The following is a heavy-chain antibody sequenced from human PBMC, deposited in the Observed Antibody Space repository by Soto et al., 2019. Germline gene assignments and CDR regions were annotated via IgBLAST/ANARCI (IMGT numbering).Heavy chain of an antibody. CDR3: TTGLRMVRGVIDF. V-gene: IGHV3-15*01. D-gene: IGHD3-10*01. CDR2: IKSKTDGGTT. Sequence: GGSLRLSCAASGFTFSNAWMSWVRQAPGKGLEWVARIKSKTDGGTTDYAESVKGRFTISRDDSKNTLYLQMNSLKTEDTAVYYCTTGLRMVRGVIDFWGQGTLVTVSS. CDR1: GFTFSNAW. J-gene: IGHJ4*02.